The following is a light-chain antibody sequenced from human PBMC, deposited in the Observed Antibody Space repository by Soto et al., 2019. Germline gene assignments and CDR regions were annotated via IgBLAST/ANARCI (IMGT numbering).Light chain of an antibody. Sequence: EIVLTQSPGTLSLSPGERATLSCTASQSVSSSYLAWYQQKPGQAPRLLLYGASTRATGIPGRFSGSGSGTDFTLDISGQEPEVFAVYYCQQYGTSPPGFTCRPGTNVHV. CDR2: GAS. CDR3: QQYGTSPPGFT. V-gene: IGKV3-20*01. CDR1: QSVSSSY. J-gene: IGKJ3*01.